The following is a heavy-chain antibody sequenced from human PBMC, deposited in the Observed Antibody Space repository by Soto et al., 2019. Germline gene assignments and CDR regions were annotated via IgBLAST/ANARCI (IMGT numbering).Heavy chain of an antibody. CDR1: GFTFSSYA. V-gene: IGHV3-23*01. CDR2: VSSSGGST. J-gene: IGHJ4*02. D-gene: IGHD6-13*01. CDR3: AKYSTSWRGGQFDY. Sequence: EVQLLESGGGLVQPGGSLRLSCAASGFTFSSYAMSWVRQAPGKGLEWVLAVSSSGGSTYYADSVKGRFTISRDNSKNTLYLQMNSLRAEDTGVYYCAKYSTSWRGGQFDYWGQGTLVTVSS.